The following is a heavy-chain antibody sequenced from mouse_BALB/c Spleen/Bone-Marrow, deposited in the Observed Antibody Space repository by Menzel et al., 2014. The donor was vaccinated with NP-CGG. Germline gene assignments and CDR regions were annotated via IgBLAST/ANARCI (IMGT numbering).Heavy chain of an antibody. D-gene: IGHD1-1*01. CDR2: IWAGGST. CDR1: GFSLTSYG. CDR3: ARYYGSSQAWFAY. Sequence: VQLVESGPGLVAPSQSLSIPCTVSGFSLTSYGVHWVRQPPGKGLEWLGVIWAGGSTNYNSALMSRLSISKDNSKSQVFLKMNSLQTDDTATYYCARYYGSSQAWFAYWGQGTLVTVSA. V-gene: IGHV2-9*02. J-gene: IGHJ3*01.